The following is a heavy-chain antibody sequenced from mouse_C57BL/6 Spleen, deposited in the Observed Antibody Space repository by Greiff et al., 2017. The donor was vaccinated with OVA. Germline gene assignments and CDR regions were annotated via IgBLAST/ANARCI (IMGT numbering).Heavy chain of an antibody. D-gene: IGHD2-3*01. CDR3: TRSFYDGYLDY. J-gene: IGHJ2*01. Sequence: EVQLQHSGAELVKPGASVKLSCTASGFNFTDYYMHWVKQRTEQGLEWIGRIDPEDGETKYAQNFQGKATITADTSSNTAYLQLSSLASEDTAVYYCTRSFYDGYLDYWGQGTTLTVSS. V-gene: IGHV14-2*01. CDR2: IDPEDGET. CDR1: GFNFTDYY.